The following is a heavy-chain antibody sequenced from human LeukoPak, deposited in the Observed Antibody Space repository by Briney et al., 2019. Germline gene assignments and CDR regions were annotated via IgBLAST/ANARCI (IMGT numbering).Heavy chain of an antibody. D-gene: IGHD4-17*01. CDR3: AKELGTRTVTTAFDY. V-gene: IGHV3-30*18. CDR2: ISYDGSNK. Sequence: PGGSLRLSCAASGFTFSSYGMHWVRQAPGKGLEWVAVISYDGSNKYYADSVKGRFTISRDNSKNTLYLQMNSLRAEDTAVYYCAKELGTRTVTTAFDYWGQGTLVTVSS. CDR1: GFTFSSYG. J-gene: IGHJ4*02.